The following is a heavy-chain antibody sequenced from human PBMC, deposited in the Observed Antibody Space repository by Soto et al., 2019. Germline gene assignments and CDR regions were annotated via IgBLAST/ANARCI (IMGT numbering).Heavy chain of an antibody. CDR1: GFTPTTTP. V-gene: IGHV3-23*01. CDR3: AKDYASTWYWYFDP. D-gene: IGHD6-13*01. Sequence: GGSLRLSCAGSGFTPTTTPLSWVRQAPGTGLEWVSSISGSGDKTYYLDSVKGRFTISRDNSKNTLYLHMNSLGAEDTAVYFCAKDYASTWYWYFDPWGQGTLVTVS. CDR2: ISGSGDKT. J-gene: IGHJ5*02.